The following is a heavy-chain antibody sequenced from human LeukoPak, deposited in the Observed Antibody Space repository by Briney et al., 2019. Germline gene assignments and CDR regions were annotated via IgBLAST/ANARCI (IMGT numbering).Heavy chain of an antibody. D-gene: IGHD3-16*01. V-gene: IGHV3-48*04. CDR3: ARERSGDWFDP. Sequence: GGSLRLSCAASGFTFRSYSMNWVREAPGKGLEWVSYISSSSSTIYYADSVKGRFTISRDNAKNSLYLQMNSLRAEDTAVYYCARERSGDWFDPWGQGTLVTVSS. CDR2: ISSSSSTI. J-gene: IGHJ5*02. CDR1: GFTFRSYS.